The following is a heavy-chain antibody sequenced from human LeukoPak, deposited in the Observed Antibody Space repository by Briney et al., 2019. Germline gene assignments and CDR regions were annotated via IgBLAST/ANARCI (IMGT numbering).Heavy chain of an antibody. D-gene: IGHD2-21*02. CDR2: IIPIFGTA. Sequence: GASVKVSCKASGYTFTSYYMHWVRQAPGQGLEWMGGIIPIFGTANYAQKFQGRVTITADESTSTAYMELSSLRSEDTAVYYCAMMTYCGGDCYPKNNYFDYWGQGTLVTVSS. CDR1: GYTFTSYY. CDR3: AMMTYCGGDCYPKNNYFDY. J-gene: IGHJ4*02. V-gene: IGHV1-69*13.